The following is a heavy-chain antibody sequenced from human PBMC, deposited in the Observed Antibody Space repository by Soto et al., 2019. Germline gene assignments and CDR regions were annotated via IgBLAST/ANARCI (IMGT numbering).Heavy chain of an antibody. CDR2: IYYSGST. D-gene: IGHD3-16*01. CDR3: AGQLGH. V-gene: IGHV4-61*01. CDR1: GGSVSSGSFY. J-gene: IGHJ4*02. Sequence: PSETLSLTCTVSGGSVSSGSFYWSWIRQPPGKGLEWIGYIYYSGSTNYNPSLKSRVTISVDTSKNQFSLKLSSVTAADTAVYYCAGQLGHCGPGTLVTVSS.